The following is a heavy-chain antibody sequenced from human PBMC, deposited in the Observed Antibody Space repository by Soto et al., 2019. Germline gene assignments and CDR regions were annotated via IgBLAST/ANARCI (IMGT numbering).Heavy chain of an antibody. V-gene: IGHV3-7*03. J-gene: IGHJ4*02. CDR3: ARGPDKYSSSWYFDY. CDR1: GFTFSSYW. Sequence: PGGSLRLSCAASGFTFSSYWMSWVRQAPGKGLEWVANIKQDGSEKYYVDSVKGRFTISRDNAKNSLYLQMNSLRAEDTAVYYCARGPDKYSSSWYFDYWGQGTLVTVSS. CDR2: IKQDGSEK. D-gene: IGHD6-13*01.